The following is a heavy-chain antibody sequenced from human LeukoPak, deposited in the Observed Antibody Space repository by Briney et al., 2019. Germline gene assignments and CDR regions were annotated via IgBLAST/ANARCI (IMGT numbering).Heavy chain of an antibody. J-gene: IGHJ4*02. D-gene: IGHD3-10*01. CDR1: GFTFSSYW. Sequence: GGSLRLSCAASGFTFSSYWMSWVRQAPGKGLEWVANIKQDGSEKYYVDSVKGRFTISRDNAKNSLYLQTNSLRAEDTAVYYCAIGGRFGLLDYWGRGTLVTVSS. CDR2: IKQDGSEK. CDR3: AIGGRFGLLDY. V-gene: IGHV3-7*01.